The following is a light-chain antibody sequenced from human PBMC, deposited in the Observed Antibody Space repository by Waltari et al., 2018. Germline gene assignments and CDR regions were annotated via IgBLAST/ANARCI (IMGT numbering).Light chain of an antibody. CDR1: SSKIGAGYD. J-gene: IGLJ3*02. Sequence: QSVLTQPPSVSGAPGQRVTISCNGSSSKIGAGYDVHWYQQLPGTAPKVLMYRNNNRPSGVPDRFSGSKSGTSASLAITGLQAEDEADYFCQSYDSSLSGSGVFGGGTRLTVL. CDR2: RNN. V-gene: IGLV1-40*01. CDR3: QSYDSSLSGSGV.